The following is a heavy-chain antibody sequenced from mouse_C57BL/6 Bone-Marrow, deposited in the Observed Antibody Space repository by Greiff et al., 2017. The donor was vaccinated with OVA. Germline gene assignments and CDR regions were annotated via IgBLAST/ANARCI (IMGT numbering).Heavy chain of an antibody. CDR1: GFTFSSYG. Sequence: EVQLVESGGDLVKPGGSLKLSCAASGFTFSSYGMSWVRQTPDKRLEWVATIISGGSYTYYPDSVKGRFTISRDNAKNTLYLQMSSLKSEDTAMYYCARLVTTGWFAYWGQGTLVTVSA. J-gene: IGHJ3*01. V-gene: IGHV5-6*01. CDR2: IISGGSYT. CDR3: ARLVTTGWFAY. D-gene: IGHD2-2*01.